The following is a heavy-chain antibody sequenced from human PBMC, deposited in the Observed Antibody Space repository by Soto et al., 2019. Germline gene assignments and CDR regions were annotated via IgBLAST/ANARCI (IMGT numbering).Heavy chain of an antibody. J-gene: IGHJ4*02. D-gene: IGHD4-17*01. V-gene: IGHV2-5*02. Sequence: QITLKESGPTLVKPTQTLTLTCTFSGFSLSSNGVGVGWIRQPQGKALEWLALIYWDDSKHYSPSLKSRLTITQDTFRNQVVLTMTNMDPVDTATYYCAKKGGGDYILGYWGQGTLVTVSS. CDR2: IYWDDSK. CDR1: GFSLSSNGVG. CDR3: AKKGGGDYILGY.